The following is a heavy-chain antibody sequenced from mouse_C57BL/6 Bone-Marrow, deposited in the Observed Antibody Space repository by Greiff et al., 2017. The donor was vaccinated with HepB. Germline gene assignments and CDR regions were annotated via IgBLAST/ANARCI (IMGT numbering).Heavy chain of an antibody. Sequence: VQLQQSGPGLVKPSQSLFLTCSITGFPITSGYYWIWIRQSPGKPLEWMGYITHSGETFYNPSLQSPISITRETSKNQFFLQLNSVTTEDTAMYYRAGGKIYDGYPMDYWGQGTSVTVSS. CDR2: ITHSGET. J-gene: IGHJ4*01. CDR1: GFPITSGYY. D-gene: IGHD2-3*01. CDR3: AGGKIYDGYPMDY. V-gene: IGHV12-3*01.